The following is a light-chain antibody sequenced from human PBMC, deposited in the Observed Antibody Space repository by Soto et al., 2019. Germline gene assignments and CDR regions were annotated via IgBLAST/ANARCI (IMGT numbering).Light chain of an antibody. CDR3: RQFISYPLT. J-gene: IGKJ4*01. Sequence: EFWLTQSPGTLSLSPGERATLSCRASQTVRNNYLAWYQQKPGQAPRLLIYDASSRATGIPDRFSGGGSGTDFALTISRLEPGDFAVYYCRQFISYPLTFGGGTKVYIK. V-gene: IGKV3-20*01. CDR1: QTVRNNY. CDR2: DAS.